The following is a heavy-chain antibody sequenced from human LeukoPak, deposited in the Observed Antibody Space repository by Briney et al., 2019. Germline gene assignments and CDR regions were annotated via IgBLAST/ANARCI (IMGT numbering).Heavy chain of an antibody. CDR3: ARDDSTVTSIDY. Sequence: ASVKVSCKASGYTFTGYYMHWVRQAPGQGLEWMGWINPNSGGTNYAQKFQGRVTMTRDTSISTAYMELSRLRSDDTAVYYCARDDSTVTSIDYWGQGTLVTLSS. CDR1: GYTFTGYY. J-gene: IGHJ4*02. CDR2: INPNSGGT. D-gene: IGHD4-11*01. V-gene: IGHV1-2*02.